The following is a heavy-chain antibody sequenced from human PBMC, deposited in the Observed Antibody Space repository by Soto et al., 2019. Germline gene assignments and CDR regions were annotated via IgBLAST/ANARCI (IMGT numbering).Heavy chain of an antibody. CDR3: AHRLREYSGYDPEYYFDY. CDR1: GFSLSTSGVG. CDR2: IYWDDDK. Sequence: QITLKESGPTLVKPTQTLTLTCTFSGFSLSTSGVGVGWIRQPPGKALEWLALIYWDDDKRYSPSLKSRLTITKDTPKNQVVLTMTNMDPVDTATYYCAHRLREYSGYDPEYYFDYWGQGTLVTVSS. J-gene: IGHJ4*02. D-gene: IGHD5-12*01. V-gene: IGHV2-5*02.